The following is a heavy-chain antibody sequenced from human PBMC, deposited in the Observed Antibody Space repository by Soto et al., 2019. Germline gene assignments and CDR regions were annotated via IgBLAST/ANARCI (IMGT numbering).Heavy chain of an antibody. Sequence: EVQLLESGGGLVQPGGSLRLSCAASGFTFSTYAMRWVRQAPGKGLEWVSVIGGRAGSTYYADSVKGRFTISRDNSKNTVYLQMNSLRAEDTDVYYCAKHSGTTSYYYYGMDVWGQGTTVTVSS. CDR1: GFTFSTYA. J-gene: IGHJ6*02. V-gene: IGHV3-23*01. D-gene: IGHD1-1*01. CDR2: IGGRAGST. CDR3: AKHSGTTSYYYYGMDV.